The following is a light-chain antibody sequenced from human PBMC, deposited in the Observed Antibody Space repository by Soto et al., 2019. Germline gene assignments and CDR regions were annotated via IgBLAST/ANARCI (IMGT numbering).Light chain of an antibody. V-gene: IGKV1-39*01. CDR2: AAS. CDR1: QNIFSY. Sequence: DIQMTQSPSSLSASVGDRVTITCRASQNIFSYLNWYQQKPGKAPNLLIYAASTLQSGVTSRFSGSGSGTDFTLTINNLEPEDFAIYFCQQTSSFPRTFGQGTKV. CDR3: QQTSSFPRT. J-gene: IGKJ1*01.